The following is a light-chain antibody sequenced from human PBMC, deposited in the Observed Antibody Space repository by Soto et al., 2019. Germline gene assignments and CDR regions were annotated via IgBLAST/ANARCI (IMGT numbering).Light chain of an antibody. CDR2: AAS. V-gene: IGKV1-39*01. CDR1: QSINRY. J-gene: IGKJ1*01. CDR3: QETYSIPLT. Sequence: DIQMTQSPSSLSASVGDRVTITCRASQSINRYLNWYQQKPGKAPKLLIYAASTLQSGVPPRIRGSGSGTDFTLTISSLQPEDCATYYCQETYSIPLTFGQGTKVGI.